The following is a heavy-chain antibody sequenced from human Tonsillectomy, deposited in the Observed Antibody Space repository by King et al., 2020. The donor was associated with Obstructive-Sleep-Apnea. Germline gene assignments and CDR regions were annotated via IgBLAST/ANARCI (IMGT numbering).Heavy chain of an antibody. Sequence: VQLVESGGDLVQPGGSLRLSCAASGFFFSSSAMTGVRQAPGKGLEWVSGISGGRSSTYYADSVKGRFTISRDNSKNTLYLQMNSLRDEDTAVYYCAKGYSSIWYDYFDYWGQGTLVTVSS. V-gene: IGHV3-23*04. CDR1: GFFFSSSA. D-gene: IGHD6-13*01. CDR2: ISGGRSST. J-gene: IGHJ4*02. CDR3: AKGYSSIWYDYFDY.